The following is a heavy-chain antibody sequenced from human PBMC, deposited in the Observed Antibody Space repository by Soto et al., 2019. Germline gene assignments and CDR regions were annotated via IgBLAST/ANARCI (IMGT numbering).Heavy chain of an antibody. Sequence: SETLSLTCSVPGGSMSEYFWSWIRQSPGKGLEWIGYIYYLGSTDYNPSLESRVTISVDTSKRQFSLRLTSVTAADTAVYYCARDGYDGSGSPYPAYWGPGTQVTVS. CDR1: GGSMSEYF. CDR3: ARDGYDGSGSPYPAY. J-gene: IGHJ4*02. CDR2: IYYLGST. D-gene: IGHD3-10*01. V-gene: IGHV4-59*01.